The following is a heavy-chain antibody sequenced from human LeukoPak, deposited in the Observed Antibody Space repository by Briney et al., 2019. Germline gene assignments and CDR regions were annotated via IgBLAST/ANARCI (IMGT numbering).Heavy chain of an antibody. J-gene: IGHJ4*02. CDR1: GGSINSNNYY. CDR3: ARRGRIAAAGTVDY. V-gene: IGHV4-39*01. D-gene: IGHD6-13*01. Sequence: SETLSLTCTVSGGSINSNNYYWDWIRQPPGKGLEWVGSIYYSGSTYYNPSLKSRLTISVDTSKNQFSLKLSSVTAADTAVYYCARRGRIAAAGTVDYWGQGTLVTVSS. CDR2: IYYSGST.